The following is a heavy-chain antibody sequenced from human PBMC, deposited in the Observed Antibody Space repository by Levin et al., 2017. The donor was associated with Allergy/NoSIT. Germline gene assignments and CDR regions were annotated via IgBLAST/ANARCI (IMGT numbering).Heavy chain of an antibody. D-gene: IGHD5-18*01. CDR1: GFTFSSYS. CDR2: ISSSSSYI. Sequence: GGSLRLSCAASGFTFSSYSMNWVRQAPGKGLEWVSSISSSSSYIYYADSVKGRFTISRDNAKNSLYLQMNSLRAEDTAVYYCARDPQVRGYGSFDYWGQGTLVTVSS. V-gene: IGHV3-21*01. J-gene: IGHJ4*02. CDR3: ARDPQVRGYGSFDY.